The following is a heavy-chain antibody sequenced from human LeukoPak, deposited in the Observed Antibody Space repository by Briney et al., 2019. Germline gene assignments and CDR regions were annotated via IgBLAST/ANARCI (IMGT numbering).Heavy chain of an antibody. CDR3: ATIKRGYPFGYFDF. CDR1: GGSFSSHY. D-gene: IGHD5-18*01. J-gene: IGHJ4*02. V-gene: IGHV4-59*11. CDR2: MSDSVTS. Sequence: SETLSLTCTVSGGSFSSHYWSWSRQSPRKGLGLIAYMSDSVTSKDNPSLKSRLTLSADTSKNQFSLRLSSVTAADTAVYYCATIKRGYPFGYFDFWGQGILVTVSS.